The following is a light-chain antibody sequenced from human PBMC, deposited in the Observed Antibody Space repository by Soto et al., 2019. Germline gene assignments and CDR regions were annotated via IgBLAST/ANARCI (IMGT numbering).Light chain of an antibody. Sequence: EIVMTQSPGTLSVSPGERATLSRRASQSVSVNLAWYQQKPGQAPRLLIYGVSTRATGIPARFSGSESGTEFTLTISSLQSEDFAVYYCEHYNDWPFTFGPGTKVDIK. J-gene: IGKJ3*01. CDR2: GVS. CDR1: QSVSVN. V-gene: IGKV3-15*01. CDR3: EHYNDWPFT.